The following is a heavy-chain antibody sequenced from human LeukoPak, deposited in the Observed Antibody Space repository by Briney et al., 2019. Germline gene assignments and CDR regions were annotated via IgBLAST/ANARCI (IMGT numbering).Heavy chain of an antibody. CDR1: GFTFSSYS. CDR2: ISSSSSTTI. CDR3: ARDRTTTGYFDY. Sequence: GGSLRLSCAASGFTFSSYSMNWVRQAPGKGLEWVSYISSSSSTTIYYADSVKGRFTISRDNAKNSLYLQMNSLRAEDTAVYYCARDRTTTGYFDYWGQGTLVTVSS. J-gene: IGHJ4*02. V-gene: IGHV3-48*04. D-gene: IGHD5-12*01.